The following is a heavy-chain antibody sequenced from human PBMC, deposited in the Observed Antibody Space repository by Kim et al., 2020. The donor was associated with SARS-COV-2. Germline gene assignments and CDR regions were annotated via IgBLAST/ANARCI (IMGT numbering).Heavy chain of an antibody. CDR1: GGSFSGYY. CDR2: INHSGST. V-gene: IGHV4-34*01. CDR3: ARGNYGITMVRGVIRY. Sequence: SETLSLTCAVYGGSFSGYYWSWIRQPPGKGLEWIGEINHSGSTNYNPSLKSRVTISVDTSKNQFSLKLSSVTAADTAVYYCARGNYGITMVRGVIRYWGQGTLVTVSS. J-gene: IGHJ4*02. D-gene: IGHD3-10*01.